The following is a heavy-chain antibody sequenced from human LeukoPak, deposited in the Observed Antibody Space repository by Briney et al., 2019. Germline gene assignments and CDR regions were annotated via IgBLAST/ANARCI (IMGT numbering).Heavy chain of an antibody. V-gene: IGHV3-11*01. D-gene: IGHD2-15*01. CDR3: AVHHCSAENCYSSRIDY. J-gene: IGHJ4*02. CDR1: GFTFPDYY. Sequence: GGSLRLSCAVSGFTFPDYYMTWIRQAPGKGLEWVSYISHLGNEIYYADSVKGRFTISRDNARNSLFLQMNSLRVEDTAVYYCAVHHCSAENCYSSRIDYWGQGPLVAVSS. CDR2: ISHLGNEI.